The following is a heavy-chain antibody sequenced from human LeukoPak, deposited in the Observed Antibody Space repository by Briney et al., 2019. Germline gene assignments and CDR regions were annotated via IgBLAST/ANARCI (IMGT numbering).Heavy chain of an antibody. CDR2: IYTSGST. Sequence: SETLSLTCTVSGGSISSYYWSWIRQPAGKGLEWIGRIYTSGSTNYNPSLKSRVTMSVDTSKNQFSLKLSSVTAADTAVYYCARDRKGGRDDYNRPFDYWGQGTLVTVSS. CDR1: GGSISSYY. D-gene: IGHD2-15*01. CDR3: ARDRKGGRDDYNRPFDY. J-gene: IGHJ4*02. V-gene: IGHV4-4*07.